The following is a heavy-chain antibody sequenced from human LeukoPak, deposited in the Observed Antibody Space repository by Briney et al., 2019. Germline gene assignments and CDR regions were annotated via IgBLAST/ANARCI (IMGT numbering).Heavy chain of an antibody. Sequence: SETLSLTCTVSGGSISSGSYYWSWIRQPAGKGLERIGRIYTSGSTNYNPSLKSRVTISVDTSKNQFSLNLSSVTAADTAVYYCASSYYYGSGSYSSFDYWGQGTLVTVSS. CDR2: IYTSGST. V-gene: IGHV4-61*02. J-gene: IGHJ4*02. CDR1: GGSISSGSYY. CDR3: ASSYYYGSGSYSSFDY. D-gene: IGHD3-10*01.